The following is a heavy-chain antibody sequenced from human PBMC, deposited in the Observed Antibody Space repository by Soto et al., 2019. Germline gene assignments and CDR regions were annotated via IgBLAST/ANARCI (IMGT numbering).Heavy chain of an antibody. Sequence: SVKVSCKASGFTFTSSAVQWVRQARGQRLEWIGWIVVGSGNTNYAQKFQERVTITRDMSTSTAYMELSSLRSEDTAVYYCAADRGHYYDSSGYYYIPYYFDYWGQGTLVTVSS. CDR3: AADRGHYYDSSGYYYIPYYFDY. CDR2: IVVGSGNT. D-gene: IGHD3-22*01. J-gene: IGHJ4*02. V-gene: IGHV1-58*01. CDR1: GFTFTSSA.